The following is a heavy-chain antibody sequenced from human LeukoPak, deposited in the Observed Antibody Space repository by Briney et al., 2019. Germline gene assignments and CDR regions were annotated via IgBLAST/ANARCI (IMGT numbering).Heavy chain of an antibody. Sequence: GGSLRLSCATSGFTFSSYRMNWVRQAPGEGLEWVSSISSSSSYIYYADSVKGRFTISRDNAKNSLYLQMNSLRAEDTAVYYCARATTVTTAFDYWGQGTLVTVSS. V-gene: IGHV3-21*01. CDR1: GFTFSSYR. D-gene: IGHD4-17*01. CDR2: ISSSSSYI. J-gene: IGHJ4*02. CDR3: ARATTVTTAFDY.